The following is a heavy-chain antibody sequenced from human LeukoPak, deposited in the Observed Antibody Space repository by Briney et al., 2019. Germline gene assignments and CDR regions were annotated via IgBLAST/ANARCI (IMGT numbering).Heavy chain of an antibody. V-gene: IGHV1-3*04. CDR3: ATNTLTTPTTGILEYFQK. CDR2: VNTGDGDT. D-gene: IGHD4-17*01. Sequence: ASVKVSCKASGYTFTNYAIHWVRQAPGRRLEWMGWVNTGDGDTKYSQKFQGRVTITRDTSASTGYMALSSLRSEDTAVYYCATNTLTTPTTGILEYFQKWGQGTLVTVSS. CDR1: GYTFTNYA. J-gene: IGHJ1*01.